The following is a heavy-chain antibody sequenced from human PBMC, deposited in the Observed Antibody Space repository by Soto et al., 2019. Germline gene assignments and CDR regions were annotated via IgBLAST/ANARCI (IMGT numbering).Heavy chain of an antibody. D-gene: IGHD2-15*01. V-gene: IGHV3-23*01. J-gene: IGHJ3*01. CDR2: ITGNGDDS. Sequence: EAQLLESGGGLIRPGGSLRLSCAASGFTFSSYGMTWVRQAQGKGLEWVSSITGNGDDSHYADSVTGTFTISRDNASTTLYLAMNSLRVQDTAVYYCAKDRYCCGPSCYSKAFDVWCQGTVGTVSS. CDR1: GFTFSSYG. CDR3: AKDRYCCGPSCYSKAFDV.